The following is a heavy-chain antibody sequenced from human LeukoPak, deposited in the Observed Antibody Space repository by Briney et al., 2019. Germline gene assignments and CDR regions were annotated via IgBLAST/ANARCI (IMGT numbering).Heavy chain of an antibody. CDR3: ARDRVGAVNPDS. CDR2: ITPNSGDA. Sequence: ASVKVSCKASGCTFTANYIHWLRLAPGQGLEWMGRITPNSGDAVYAQNFQGRVTMTTDTSISTAYMELSSLRSDDTAVYYCARDRVGAVNPDSWGQGTLVTVSS. D-gene: IGHD1-26*01. J-gene: IGHJ4*02. CDR1: GCTFTANY. V-gene: IGHV1-2*06.